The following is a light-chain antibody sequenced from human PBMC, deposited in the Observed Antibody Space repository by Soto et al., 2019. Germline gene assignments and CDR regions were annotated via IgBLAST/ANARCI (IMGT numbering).Light chain of an antibody. CDR1: SSDVGGYNY. Sequence: QSALTQPASVSGSPGQSITISCTGTSSDVGGYNYVSWYQQQPGKAPKLMMYDVRNRPSGVSNRCSGCKSGNTASLTISGLQPEDEADYYCSSYTSSSTHVFGTGTKITVL. J-gene: IGLJ1*01. V-gene: IGLV2-14*01. CDR2: DVR. CDR3: SSYTSSSTHV.